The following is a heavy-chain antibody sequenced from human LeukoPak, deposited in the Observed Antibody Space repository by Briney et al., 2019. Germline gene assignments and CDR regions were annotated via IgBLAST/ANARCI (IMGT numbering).Heavy chain of an antibody. Sequence: GGSLRLSCEASGFTFSDYILDWVRQAPGKGLEWVSSITSGGDYIYYADSVKGRFTTSRDNAKNSLSLQLNSLRVEDTAVYYCARGHYDVLAASYKWTPDYWGQGTLVTVSS. CDR3: ARGHYDVLAASYKWTPDY. V-gene: IGHV3-21*01. D-gene: IGHD3-9*01. CDR2: ITSGGDYI. J-gene: IGHJ4*02. CDR1: GFTFSDYI.